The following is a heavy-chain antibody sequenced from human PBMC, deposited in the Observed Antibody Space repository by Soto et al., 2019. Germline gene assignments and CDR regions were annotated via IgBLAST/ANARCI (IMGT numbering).Heavy chain of an antibody. Sequence: QVHLLHSGAEVKKPGSSVKVACKASGGTFSSYSISWVRQAPGQGLEWMGRIIPSLGLLNYAQKFQGRVRITADKSTSTAYMELSGLRSEDTAVYSSGLPVSLIPQWGQGTLVTVSS. CDR2: IIPSLGLL. V-gene: IGHV1-69*02. CDR1: GGTFSSYS. CDR3: GLPVSLIPQ. J-gene: IGHJ4*02.